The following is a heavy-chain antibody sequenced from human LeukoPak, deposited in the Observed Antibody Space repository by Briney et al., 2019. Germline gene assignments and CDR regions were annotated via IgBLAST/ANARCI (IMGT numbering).Heavy chain of an antibody. V-gene: IGHV1-2*02. J-gene: IGHJ3*02. D-gene: IGHD3-9*01. CDR3: ARDLALHDTSFVFDM. CDR2: INPKSGVT. Sequence: ASVKVSCEASRDTFTDHYVHWVRQAPGQGPEWMGWINPKSGVTISAQNLQGRVTMTRDTSLSTAYMELRRLRSDDTAVYYCARDLALHDTSFVFDMWGQGTMVTVSS. CDR1: RDTFTDHY.